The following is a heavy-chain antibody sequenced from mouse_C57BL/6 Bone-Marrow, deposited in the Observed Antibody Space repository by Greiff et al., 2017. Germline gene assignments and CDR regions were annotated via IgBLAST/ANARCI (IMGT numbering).Heavy chain of an antibody. Sequence: QVHVKQSGPGLVQPSQSLSITCTVSGFSLTSYGVHWVRQSPGKGLEWLGVIWRGGSTDYNAAFMSRLSITKDNSKSQVFFKMNSLQADDTAIYYCAKNSYYYDYDGGFAYWGQGTLVTVSA. CDR1: GFSLTSYG. CDR2: IWRGGST. V-gene: IGHV2-5*01. D-gene: IGHD2-4*01. CDR3: AKNSYYYDYDGGFAY. J-gene: IGHJ3*01.